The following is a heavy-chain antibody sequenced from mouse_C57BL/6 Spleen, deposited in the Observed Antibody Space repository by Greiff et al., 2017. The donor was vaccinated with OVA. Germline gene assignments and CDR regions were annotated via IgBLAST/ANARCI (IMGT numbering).Heavy chain of an antibody. D-gene: IGHD2-13*01. J-gene: IGHJ4*01. V-gene: IGHV1-69*01. CDR3: ARWGLRYAMDY. CDR1: GYTFTSYW. Sequence: QVQLQQSGAELVMPGASVKLSCKASGYTFTSYWMHWVKQRPGQGLEWIGEIDPSDSYTNYNQKFKGKSTLTVDKSSSTAYMQLSSLTSEDSAVYYCARWGLRYAMDYWGQGTSVTVSS. CDR2: IDPSDSYT.